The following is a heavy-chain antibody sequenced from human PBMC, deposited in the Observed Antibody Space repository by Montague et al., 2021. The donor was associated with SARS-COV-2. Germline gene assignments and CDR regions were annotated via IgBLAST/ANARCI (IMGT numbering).Heavy chain of an antibody. CDR3: ARVRGGFLEWLLYFDY. Sequence: VKPTQTLTLTCTFSGFSLSTSGMGVGWIRQHPGKGLEWIGXIYYSGSTYYNPSLKSRVTISVDTSKNQFSLKLSSVTAADTAVYYCARVRGGFLEWLLYFDYWGQGTLVTVSS. D-gene: IGHD3-3*01. V-gene: IGHV4-31*03. CDR1: GFSLSTSGMG. CDR2: IYYSGST. J-gene: IGHJ4*02.